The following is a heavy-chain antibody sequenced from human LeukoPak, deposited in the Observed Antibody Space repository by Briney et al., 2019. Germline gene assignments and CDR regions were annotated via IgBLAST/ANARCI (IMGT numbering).Heavy chain of an antibody. J-gene: IGHJ4*02. CDR3: ARDLGNTMIVGSFDY. CDR1: GGSISSGSYY. V-gene: IGHV4-61*02. D-gene: IGHD3-22*01. CDR2: IYTSGST. Sequence: SQTXSLTCTVSGGSISSGSYYWSWIRQPAGKGLEWIGRIYTSGSTNYNPSLKSRFTISVEKSKNEFSLKLSSVTAADTAVYYCARDLGNTMIVGSFDYWGQGTLVTVSS.